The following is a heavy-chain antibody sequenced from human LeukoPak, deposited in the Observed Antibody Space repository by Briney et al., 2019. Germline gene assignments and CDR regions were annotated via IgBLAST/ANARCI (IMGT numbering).Heavy chain of an antibody. V-gene: IGHV1-18*01. CDR1: GCDFSSFD. J-gene: IGHJ5*02. CDR3: ARVNYDSRGRWFDP. CDR2: ISAYNGNT. D-gene: IGHD3-22*01. Sequence: ASVKVSCKASGCDFSSFDVNWVRQAPGQGLEWMGWISAYNGNTNYAQKLQGRVTMTTDTSTSTAYMELRGLRSDDTAVYYCARVNYDSRGRWFDPWGQGTLVTVSS.